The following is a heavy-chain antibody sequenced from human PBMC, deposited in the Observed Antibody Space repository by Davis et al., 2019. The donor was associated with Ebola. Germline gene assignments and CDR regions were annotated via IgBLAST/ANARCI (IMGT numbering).Heavy chain of an antibody. Sequence: GSLRLSCTVSGGSISSYYWSWIRQPPGKGLEWMGYIYYRGSTYYNPSLKSRVTISVDTSRNQFSLKLSSVTAADTAVYYCASRFLEWLLSNGMDVWGQGTTVTVSS. CDR1: GGSISSYY. D-gene: IGHD3-3*01. V-gene: IGHV4-59*04. J-gene: IGHJ6*02. CDR3: ASRFLEWLLSNGMDV. CDR2: IYYRGST.